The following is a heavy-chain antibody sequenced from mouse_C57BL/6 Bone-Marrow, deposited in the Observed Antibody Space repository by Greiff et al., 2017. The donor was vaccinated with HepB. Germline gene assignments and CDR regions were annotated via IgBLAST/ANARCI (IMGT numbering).Heavy chain of an antibody. CDR3: AREGPIAPTTAY. Sequence: QVQLQQPGAELVKPGASVKLSCKASGYTFTSYWMHWVKQRPGQGLEWIGMIHPNSGSTNYNEKFKSKATLTVDKSSSTAYMQLSSLTSEDSAVYYCAREGPIAPTTAYWGQGTLVTVSA. CDR2: IHPNSGST. V-gene: IGHV1-64*01. CDR1: GYTFTSYW. J-gene: IGHJ3*01. D-gene: IGHD2-5*01.